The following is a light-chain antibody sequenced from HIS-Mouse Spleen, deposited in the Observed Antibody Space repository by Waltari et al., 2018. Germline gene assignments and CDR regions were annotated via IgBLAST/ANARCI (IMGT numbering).Light chain of an antibody. CDR3: NSRDSSGNQV. CDR1: SLRSYY. CDR2: GKN. Sequence: SSELTQDPAVSVALGQTVRITCQGDSLRSYYASWYQQKPGQAPVLVIYGKNNRPSGNPDRFSGSSSGNTASLTITGAQAEDEADYYCNSRDSSGNQVFGGGTKLTVL. V-gene: IGLV3-19*01. J-gene: IGLJ3*02.